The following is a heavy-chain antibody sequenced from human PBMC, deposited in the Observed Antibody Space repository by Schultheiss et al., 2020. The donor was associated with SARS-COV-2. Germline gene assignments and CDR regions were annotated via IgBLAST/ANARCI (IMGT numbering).Heavy chain of an antibody. J-gene: IGHJ6*02. CDR3: AKMGVILESYAMTV. CDR1: GGSFSGYY. D-gene: IGHD5-24*01. V-gene: IGHV4-34*01. CDR2: INHSGST. Sequence: SETLSLTCAVYGGSFSGYYWSWIRQPPGKGLEWIGEINHSGSTNYNPSLKSRVTISVDTSKNQFSLKLSSLTAADTAVYFCAKMGVILESYAMTVWGQGTTVTVSS.